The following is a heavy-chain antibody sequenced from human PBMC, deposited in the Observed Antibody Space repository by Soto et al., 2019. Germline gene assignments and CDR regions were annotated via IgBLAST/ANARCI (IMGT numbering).Heavy chain of an antibody. CDR3: ARGSQYYYDVSGTLDC. CDR2: ISYDGSNK. J-gene: IGHJ4*02. D-gene: IGHD3-22*01. V-gene: IGHV3-30-3*01. Sequence: PGGSLRLSCAASGFTFSTYTIHWVRQAPGKGLEWVALISYDGSNKYYADSVKGRFTISRDNSKNTLYLQIDSLRAGDTAVYFCARGSQYYYDVSGTLDCWGQGTLVIVAA. CDR1: GFTFSTYT.